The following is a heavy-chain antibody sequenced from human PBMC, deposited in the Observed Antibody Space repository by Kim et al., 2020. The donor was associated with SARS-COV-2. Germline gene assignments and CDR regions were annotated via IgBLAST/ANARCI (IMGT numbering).Heavy chain of an antibody. CDR3: ARSRILAAAGWNAFDI. J-gene: IGHJ3*02. D-gene: IGHD6-13*01. Sequence: FQGRVTITADESTSTAYMELSSLRSEDTAVYYCARSRILAAAGWNAFDIWGQGTMVTVSS. V-gene: IGHV1-69*01.